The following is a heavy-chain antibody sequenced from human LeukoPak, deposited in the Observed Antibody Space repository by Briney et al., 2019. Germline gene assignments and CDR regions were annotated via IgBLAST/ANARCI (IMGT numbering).Heavy chain of an antibody. CDR2: ICYSGST. CDR1: GGSISSSNYC. CDR3: ARGVYYYDILTGYGNHWFDP. J-gene: IGHJ5*02. V-gene: IGHV4-39*07. D-gene: IGHD3-9*01. Sequence: PSETLSLTCTVSGGSISSSNYCWGWIRQPPGKGLEWIRSICYSGSTNYNPSLKSRVTISVDTSKNQFSLKLSSVTAADTAVYYCARGVYYYDILTGYGNHWFDPWGQGTLVTVSS.